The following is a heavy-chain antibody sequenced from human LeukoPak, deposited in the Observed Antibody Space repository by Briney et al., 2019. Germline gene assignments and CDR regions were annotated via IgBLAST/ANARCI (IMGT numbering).Heavy chain of an antibody. V-gene: IGHV4-59*08. CDR2: IYYSGST. Sequence: PSETLSLTCTVSGGAFSTFYWSWIRQPPGKGLEWIGHIYYSGSTNYNPSLKSRVTISLDTSKNQFSLRLSSVTVADTAVYYCARRGGSGSSYCFDPWGQGTLVTVSS. CDR1: GGAFSTFY. D-gene: IGHD1-26*01. J-gene: IGHJ5*02. CDR3: ARRGGSGSSYCFDP.